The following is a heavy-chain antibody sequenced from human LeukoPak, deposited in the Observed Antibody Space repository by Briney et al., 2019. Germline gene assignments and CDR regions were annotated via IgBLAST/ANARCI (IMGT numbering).Heavy chain of an antibody. Sequence: SQTLSLTCTVSGGSISSGGYYWSWIRQPPGKGLEWIGEINHSGSTNYNPSLKSRVTISVDTSKNQFSLKLSSVTAADTAVYYCARIRGYSYALKKYGMDVWGQGTTVTVSS. CDR2: INHSGST. J-gene: IGHJ6*02. CDR1: GGSISSGGYY. V-gene: IGHV4-30-2*01. CDR3: ARIRGYSYALKKYGMDV. D-gene: IGHD5-18*01.